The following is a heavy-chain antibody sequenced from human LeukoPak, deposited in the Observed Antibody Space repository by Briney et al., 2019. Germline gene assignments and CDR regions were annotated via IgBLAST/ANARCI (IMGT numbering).Heavy chain of an antibody. CDR2: ISPNSGAT. CDR1: GYTFTSYY. CDR3: AGDESGGLNY. J-gene: IGHJ4*02. D-gene: IGHD2-15*01. V-gene: IGHV1-2*02. Sequence: GASVKLSCKASGYTFTSYYMHWVRQAPGQGLEWMGCISPNSGATNYAHNLQGSATLNRDTSISTAYMAVGGLGSDDTAVYYCAGDESGGLNYWGQGTLVTVSS.